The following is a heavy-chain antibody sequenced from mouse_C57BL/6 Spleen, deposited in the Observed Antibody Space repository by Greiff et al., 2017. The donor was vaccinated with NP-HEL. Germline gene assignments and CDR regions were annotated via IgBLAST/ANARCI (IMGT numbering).Heavy chain of an antibody. CDR2: FYPGSGSI. D-gene: IGHD1-1*01. J-gene: IGHJ3*01. V-gene: IGHV1-62-2*01. CDR3: VRHEEVYYYGSSYAWFAY. Sequence: VQLQQSGAELVKPGASVKLSCKASGYTFTEYTIHWVKQRSGQGLEWIGWFYPGSGSIKYNEKFKDKATLTADKSSSTVYMELSRLTSEDSAVYFCVRHEEVYYYGSSYAWFAYWGQGTLVTVSA. CDR1: GYTFTEYT.